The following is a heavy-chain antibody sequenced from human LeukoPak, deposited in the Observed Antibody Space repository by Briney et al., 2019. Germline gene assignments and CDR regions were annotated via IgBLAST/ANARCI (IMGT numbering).Heavy chain of an antibody. D-gene: IGHD4-17*01. CDR1: EFPFSAYA. V-gene: IGHV3-23*01. Sequence: GGSLRLSCVASEFPFSAYAMMWVRLTPGKGLEWVSSIGGSGSNTNYADSVRGRFTISRDNSKNTLYLQMNSLRAEDTAVYYCGRDPNGDYVGAFEFWGQGTLVSVSS. J-gene: IGHJ3*01. CDR3: GRDPNGDYVGAFEF. CDR2: IGGSGSNT.